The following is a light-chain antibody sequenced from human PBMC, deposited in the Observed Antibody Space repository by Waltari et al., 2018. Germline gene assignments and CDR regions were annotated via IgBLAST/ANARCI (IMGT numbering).Light chain of an antibody. Sequence: QSVLTQPPSVSGAPGQRVTISCTGSSSNIGAGSDVHWYQQFSGTAPKLLIFDNDNRPSGVPERFSGSRSGTSAYLAITGLQTDDEADYFCQSYDSGQWVFGGGTKVTVL. CDR2: DND. J-gene: IGLJ3*02. CDR3: QSYDSGQWV. V-gene: IGLV1-40*01. CDR1: SSNIGAGSD.